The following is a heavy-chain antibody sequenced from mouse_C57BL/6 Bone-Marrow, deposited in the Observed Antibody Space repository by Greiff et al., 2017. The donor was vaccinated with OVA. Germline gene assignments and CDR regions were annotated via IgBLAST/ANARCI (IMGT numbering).Heavy chain of an antibody. D-gene: IGHD2-4*01. CDR3: ASSYDYALVAY. Sequence: EVKVVESGPELVKPGASVKISCKASGYSFTGYYMNWVKQSPEKSLEWIGEINPSTGGTTYNQKFKAKATLTVDKSSSTAYMQLKSLTSEDSAVYYCASSYDYALVAYWGQGTLVTVSA. CDR2: INPSTGGT. J-gene: IGHJ3*01. V-gene: IGHV1-42*01. CDR1: GYSFTGYY.